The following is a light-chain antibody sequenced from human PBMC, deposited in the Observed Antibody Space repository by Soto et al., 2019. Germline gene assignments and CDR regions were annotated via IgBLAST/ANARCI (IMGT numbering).Light chain of an antibody. CDR2: NDN. CDR1: SSNVVSNP. CDR3: TVWEDALNGPV. Sequence: QAVVTQPPSASATPGQRVTISCTASSSNVVSNPVNWYQHLPGTAPKLIIYNDNYRPSGVRYRFSGSKSGTSASLAISGLLSDDESDYYCTVWEDALNGPVFGGGTKVTVL. V-gene: IGLV1-44*01. J-gene: IGLJ2*01.